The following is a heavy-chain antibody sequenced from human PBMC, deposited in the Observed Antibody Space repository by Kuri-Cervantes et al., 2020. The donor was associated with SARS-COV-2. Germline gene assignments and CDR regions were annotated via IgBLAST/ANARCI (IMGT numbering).Heavy chain of an antibody. CDR2: VSWNGSRT. CDR3: VRHKAAAGIVEPD. J-gene: IGHJ4*02. Sequence: GGSLRLSCAASGFTFSNSDMNWVRQAPGKGLEWVSGVSWNGSRTHYADSVKGRFIISRDNSRNFLYQQMNSLRPEDMAVYYCVRHKAAAGIVEPDWGQGTLVTVSS. CDR1: GFTFSNSD. D-gene: IGHD6-13*01. V-gene: IGHV3-19*01.